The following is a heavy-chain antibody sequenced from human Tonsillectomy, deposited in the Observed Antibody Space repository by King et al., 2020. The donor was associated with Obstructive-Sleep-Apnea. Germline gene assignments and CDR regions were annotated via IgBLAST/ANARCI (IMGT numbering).Heavy chain of an antibody. CDR2: ITTISHYI. CDR3: TSALGSRALRDNWFDL. V-gene: IGHV3-21*01. D-gene: IGHD3-10*01. Sequence: VQLVESGGGLVKPGGSLRLSCAASGFIFSDYDMNWVRRAPGKGLEWVSSITTISHYIYYADSVKGRFTISRDNANNLVDLQVSSLRAEDTAMYYCTSALGSRALRDNWFDLWGQGTLVTVSS. J-gene: IGHJ5*02. CDR1: GFIFSDYD.